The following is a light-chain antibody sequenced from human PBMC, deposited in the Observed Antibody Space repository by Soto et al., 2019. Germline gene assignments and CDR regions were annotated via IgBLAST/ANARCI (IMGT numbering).Light chain of an antibody. CDR1: QSVSSD. CDR3: QQYDKRPPLT. V-gene: IGKV3-11*01. CDR2: DAS. Sequence: EIVLTQSPATLSLSPGERGTLSCRASQSVSSDLAWYQQKPGRAPRLLIYDASNRAPGIPARFSGSGSGTDFTLTISSLEPEDFAVYYCQQYDKRPPLTFGGGTEVEIK. J-gene: IGKJ4*01.